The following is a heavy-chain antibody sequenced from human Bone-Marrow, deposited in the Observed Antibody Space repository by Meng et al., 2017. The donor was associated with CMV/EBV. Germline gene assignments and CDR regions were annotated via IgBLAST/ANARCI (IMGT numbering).Heavy chain of an antibody. V-gene: IGHV1-69*10. J-gene: IGHJ6*02. CDR1: GGTFSSYA. Sequence: SVKVSCKASGGTFSSYAISWVRQAPGQGLEWMGGIIPILGIANYAQKFQGRVTITADKSTSTAYMELSSLRSGDTAVYYCARGDYHEGAGYYYYYYGMDVWGQGTTVTVSS. D-gene: IGHD1-26*01. CDR3: ARGDYHEGAGYYYYYYGMDV. CDR2: IIPILGIA.